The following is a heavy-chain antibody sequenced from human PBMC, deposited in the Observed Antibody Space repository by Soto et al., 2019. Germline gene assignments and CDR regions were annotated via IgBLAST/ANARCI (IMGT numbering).Heavy chain of an antibody. V-gene: IGHV1-69*02. D-gene: IGHD6-13*01. CDR2: IIHLRGIT. CDR1: GGTFSSDS. CDR3: ATTLQQRAYLDY. Sequence: QVQLGQSGAEVKKPGSSVKVSCKASGGTFSSDSISWVRQAPGQGREWVGRIIHLRGITKYAQKFQGRVAITADKSTITVYMALSSLRSDDTAVYYCATTLQQRAYLDYGGQGTLVTVSS. J-gene: IGHJ4*02.